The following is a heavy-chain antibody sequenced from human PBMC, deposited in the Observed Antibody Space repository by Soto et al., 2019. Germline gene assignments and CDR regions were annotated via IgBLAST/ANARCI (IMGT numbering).Heavy chain of an antibody. CDR3: AKAGTIFGVVMNNRFDP. CDR1: GFTFSDSA. D-gene: IGHD3-3*01. CDR2: IRNKGNNYAT. Sequence: GGSLRLSCAASGFTFSDSAMHWVRQASGKGLEWVGRIRNKGNNYATAYTASVKGRFTISRDDSKNMVYLQMNSLRVEDTAVYYCAKAGTIFGVVMNNRFDPWGQGTLVTVSS. V-gene: IGHV3-73*01. J-gene: IGHJ5*02.